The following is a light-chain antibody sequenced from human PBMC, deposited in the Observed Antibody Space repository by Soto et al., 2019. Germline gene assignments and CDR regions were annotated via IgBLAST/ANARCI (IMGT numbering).Light chain of an antibody. CDR2: AVS. Sequence: DLEMTQSPSSLSASVGDRVTITCRASQTISSYLNWYHQKPGKAPKLLIYAVSNLESGVPSRFSGSGSGTDFTLTISSLQPEDFATYYCQQNYNTPLTFGPGTKVYIK. J-gene: IGKJ3*01. V-gene: IGKV1-39*01. CDR1: QTISSY. CDR3: QQNYNTPLT.